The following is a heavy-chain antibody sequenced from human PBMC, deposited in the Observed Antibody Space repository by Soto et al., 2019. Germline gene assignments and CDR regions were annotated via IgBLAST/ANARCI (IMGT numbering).Heavy chain of an antibody. CDR2: IRSKLYGGTT. D-gene: IGHD2-2*01. V-gene: IGHV3-49*04. Sequence: PGGYPRLSCPAAGFTFSDHAMSWVRQAPGRGLEWVGFIRSKLYGGTTDYGASMKGRFTISRDDSKRITYLQMNSLETEDTGLYYCTREPRSYCSSDRCYALGKSSSWPDFWGQGSLVPVSA. CDR3: TREPRSYCSSDRCYALGKSSSWPDF. J-gene: IGHJ4*02. CDR1: GFTFSDHA.